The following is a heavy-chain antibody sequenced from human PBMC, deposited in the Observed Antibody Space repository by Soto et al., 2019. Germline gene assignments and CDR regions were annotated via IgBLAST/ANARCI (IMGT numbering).Heavy chain of an antibody. D-gene: IGHD2-21*01. J-gene: IGHJ5*02. CDR1: GGTLLMNA. Sequence: SSRASGGTLLMNATAWVRQAPGQGLEWMGGIVPIFGIPNYAQKCQGRLAITADKSTNTAYMELISLRSEDTAVYYCARDSHSAGGGFDPWGLGTLVNVSS. CDR3: ARDSHSAGGGFDP. V-gene: IGHV1-69*17. CDR2: IVPIFGIP.